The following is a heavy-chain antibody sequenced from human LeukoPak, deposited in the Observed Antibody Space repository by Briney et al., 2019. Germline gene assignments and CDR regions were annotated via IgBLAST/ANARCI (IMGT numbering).Heavy chain of an antibody. J-gene: IGHJ4*02. CDR2: IYSSGST. CDR1: IDPIITTRYY. V-gene: IGHV4-4*07. CDR3: ARSRAGYNFMDFDS. Sequence: SETLSLPCTVSIDPIITTRYYCAWGSQPPAGGGQWFGRIYSSGSTTYIPSLKSRVTMSVDTSKNQSSLKLSSVTAADTAVYYCARSRAGYNFMDFDSWGQGTLVTVS. D-gene: IGHD5-24*01.